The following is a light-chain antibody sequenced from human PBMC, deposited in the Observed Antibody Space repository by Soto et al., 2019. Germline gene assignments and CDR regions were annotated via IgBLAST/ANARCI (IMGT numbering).Light chain of an antibody. V-gene: IGKV1-5*03. Sequence: DIQMTQSPSTLSASEGDRVTITCRASQSISSRLAWYQQKPGKAPKLLIYKASSLESGVPSRFSGSGSGTEFTLTISSLQPDAFATYYCQQYNSYSKTFGQGTKVEIK. CDR1: QSISSR. J-gene: IGKJ1*01. CDR3: QQYNSYSKT. CDR2: KAS.